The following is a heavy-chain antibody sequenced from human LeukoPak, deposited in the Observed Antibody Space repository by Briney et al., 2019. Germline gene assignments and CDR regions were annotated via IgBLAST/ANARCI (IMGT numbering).Heavy chain of an antibody. CDR1: GGSFSGYY. J-gene: IGHJ6*03. CDR2: INHSGST. CDR3: ARFKNRNYYYYMDV. Sequence: PSETLSLTCAVYGGSFSGYYWSWIRQPPGKGLEWIGEINHSGSTNYNPPLKSRVTISVDTSKNQFSLKLSSVTAADTAVYYCARFKNRNYYYYMDVWGKGTTVTVSS. D-gene: IGHD1-14*01. V-gene: IGHV4-34*01.